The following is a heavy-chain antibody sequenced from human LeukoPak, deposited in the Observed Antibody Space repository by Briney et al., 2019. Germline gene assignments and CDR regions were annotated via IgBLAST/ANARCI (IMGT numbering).Heavy chain of an antibody. Sequence: PSETLSLTCTVSGDSISSTSYYWGWIRQPPGKGLEWIGSVYYSGTTYSNPSLESRVTMSVDTSKNQFSLKLSSVTAADTAVYFLAREGNGTLNPWGQGTLVTVSS. V-gene: IGHV4-39*02. CDR3: AREGNGTLNP. D-gene: IGHD2-8*01. CDR1: GDSISSTSYY. CDR2: VYYSGTT. J-gene: IGHJ5*02.